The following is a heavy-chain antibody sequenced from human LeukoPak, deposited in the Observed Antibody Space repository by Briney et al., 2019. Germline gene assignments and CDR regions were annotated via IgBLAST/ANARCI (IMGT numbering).Heavy chain of an antibody. CDR1: GFTFSSYG. Sequence: PGGSLRLSCAPSGFTFSSYGMTWVHQAPGKGLEWVSYITSSGNTIYYADSVKGRFTISRDNAKNSLYLQMNSLRAEDTAVYYCARLTTMTTTGGPFDYWGQGTLVTVPS. J-gene: IGHJ4*02. CDR3: ARLTTMTTTGGPFDY. CDR2: ITSSGNTI. D-gene: IGHD4-17*01. V-gene: IGHV3-48*03.